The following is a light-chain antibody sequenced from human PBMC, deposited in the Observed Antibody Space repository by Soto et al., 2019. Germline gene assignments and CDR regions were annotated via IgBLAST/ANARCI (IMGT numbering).Light chain of an antibody. CDR2: DAS. CDR3: XXXDNLPSIT. J-gene: IGKJ5*01. Sequence: DIQMTQSPSSLSASVGDRVTITCQASQDISTYLNWFQHKPGKAPNLLIYDASNLEAGVPSMFSGXGXGTXXXXXXXXXQPEXIAXXXXXXXDNLPSITFGQGTRLEIK. CDR1: QDISTY. V-gene: IGKV1-33*01.